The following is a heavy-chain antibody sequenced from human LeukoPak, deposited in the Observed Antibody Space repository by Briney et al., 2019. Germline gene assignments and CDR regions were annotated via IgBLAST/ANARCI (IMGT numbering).Heavy chain of an antibody. Sequence: GASVKVSFKASGGTFSSYTISWVGQAPGQGLEWMGRIIPILGIANYAQKFQGRVTITADKSTSTAYMELSSLRSEDTAVYYCARDEVGRVGATWGQGTLVTVSS. V-gene: IGHV1-69*04. J-gene: IGHJ5*02. CDR2: IIPILGIA. CDR3: ARDEVGRVGAT. CDR1: GGTFSSYT. D-gene: IGHD1-26*01.